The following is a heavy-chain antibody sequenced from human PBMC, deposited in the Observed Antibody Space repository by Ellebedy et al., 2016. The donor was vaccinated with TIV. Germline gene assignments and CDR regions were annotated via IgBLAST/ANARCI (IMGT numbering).Heavy chain of an antibody. CDR1: GFTFSDYA. CDR2: IGGSGANT. Sequence: GGSLRLSXAASGFTFSDYAMNWVRQAPGKGLEWVSIIGGSGANTYYADSVKGRFTISRDNSENTVYLQMNSLRAEDTAVYYCARRGDHCGGGGCSIEYWGQGTLVTVSS. D-gene: IGHD2-15*01. V-gene: IGHV3-23*01. CDR3: ARRGDHCGGGGCSIEY. J-gene: IGHJ4*02.